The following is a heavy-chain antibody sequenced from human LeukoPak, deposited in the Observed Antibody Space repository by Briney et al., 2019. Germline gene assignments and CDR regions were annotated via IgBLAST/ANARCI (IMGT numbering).Heavy chain of an antibody. CDR1: GYIFLSYS. CDR3: ARGGPGSSGFP. CDR2: ISPKTGNT. Sequence: GASVKVSCKASGYIFLSYSFSWVRRAPGQGLEWMGWISPKTGNTNFAQKFQGRVTLTTDTPTTTAYMQLKSLRSDDTAVYYCARGGPGSSGFPWGQGTLVTVSS. D-gene: IGHD6-19*01. V-gene: IGHV1-18*01. J-gene: IGHJ1*01.